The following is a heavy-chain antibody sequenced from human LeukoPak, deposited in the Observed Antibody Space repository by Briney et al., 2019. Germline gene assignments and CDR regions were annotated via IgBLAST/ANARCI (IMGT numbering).Heavy chain of an antibody. D-gene: IGHD2-2*01. CDR1: GFTVSSNY. CDR3: ARGPHDIVEVPAAIAFDY. CDR2: IYSGGRI. V-gene: IGHV3-66*02. J-gene: IGHJ4*02. Sequence: GGSLRLSCAASGFTVSSNYMSWVRQAPGKGLGWVSVIYSGGRIYYADSVKGRFTISGDNSKNTLYLQMNNLRAEDAAVYYCARGPHDIVEVPAAIAFDYWGQETLVTVSS.